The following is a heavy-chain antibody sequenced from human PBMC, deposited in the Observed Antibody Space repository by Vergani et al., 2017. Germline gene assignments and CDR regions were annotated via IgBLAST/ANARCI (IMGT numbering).Heavy chain of an antibody. J-gene: IGHJ3*02. Sequence: QVQLVQSGAEVKKPGASVKVSCKASGYTFTSYGISWVRQAPGQGLEWMGWISAYNGNTNYAQKLQGRVTITTDTSTSTAYMELRSLRSDDTAVYYCAGHVEMAPSRIQDAFDIWGQGTMVTVSS. D-gene: IGHD5-24*01. CDR1: GYTFTSYG. CDR2: ISAYNGNT. CDR3: AGHVEMAPSRIQDAFDI. V-gene: IGHV1-18*04.